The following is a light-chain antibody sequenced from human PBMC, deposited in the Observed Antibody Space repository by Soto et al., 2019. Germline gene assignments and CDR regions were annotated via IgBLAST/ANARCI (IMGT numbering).Light chain of an antibody. CDR1: QTISIW. Sequence: DIQMTQSPSTLSASEGDRVTITCRASQTISIWLAWYQQKPGRPPKLLIYDASSLESGVPSRFSGSGSGTEFTLTISSLQPDDFATYYCQQYNSYPWTFGQGTKVDIK. CDR2: DAS. CDR3: QQYNSYPWT. V-gene: IGKV1-5*01. J-gene: IGKJ1*01.